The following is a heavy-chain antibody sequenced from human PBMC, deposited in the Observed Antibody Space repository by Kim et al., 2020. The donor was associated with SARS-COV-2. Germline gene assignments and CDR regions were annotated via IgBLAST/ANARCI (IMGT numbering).Heavy chain of an antibody. V-gene: IGHV3-48*02. Sequence: GGSLRLSCAASGFTFSSYSMNWVRQAPGKGLEWVSYISTSSSTIYYAGSVKGRFTISRDNAKNSLYLQMNSLRDGDTAVYYCARVEGGFDLWGRGTLVTVSS. CDR1: GFTFSSYS. J-gene: IGHJ2*01. CDR2: ISTSSSTI. CDR3: ARVEGGFDL.